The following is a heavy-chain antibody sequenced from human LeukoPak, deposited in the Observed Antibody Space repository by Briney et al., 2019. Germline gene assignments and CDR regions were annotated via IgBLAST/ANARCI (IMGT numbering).Heavy chain of an antibody. Sequence: ASVTVSCMASGYTFTIYGISWVRQAPGQGLEWMGWISAYSGNTNYAQKLQGRVTMNTDTSTSTAYMELRSLRSYDTAVYYCARDPTFLEWTYDYWGQGTLVTVSS. CDR2: ISAYSGNT. D-gene: IGHD3-3*01. J-gene: IGHJ4*02. CDR3: ARDPTFLEWTYDY. V-gene: IGHV1-18*01. CDR1: GYTFTIYG.